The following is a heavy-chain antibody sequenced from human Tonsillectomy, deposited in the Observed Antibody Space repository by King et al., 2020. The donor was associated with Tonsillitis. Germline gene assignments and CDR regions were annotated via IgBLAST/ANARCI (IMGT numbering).Heavy chain of an antibody. CDR1: GGSISSYY. CDR2: IYYSGST. D-gene: IGHD3-22*01. Sequence: VQLQESGPGLVKPSETLSLTCTVSGGSISSYYWSWIRQPPGKGLEWIGLIYYSGSTNYNPSLKSRVTMSVDTSKNQFSLKLSSVTAADPAVHYCARQDSSGNSRFDPWGQGTLVTVSS. V-gene: IGHV4-59*08. CDR3: ARQDSSGNSRFDP. J-gene: IGHJ5*02.